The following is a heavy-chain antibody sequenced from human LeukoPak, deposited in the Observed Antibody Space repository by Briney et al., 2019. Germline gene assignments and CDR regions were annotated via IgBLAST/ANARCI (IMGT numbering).Heavy chain of an antibody. CDR2: ISSSSSYI. D-gene: IGHD1-26*01. J-gene: IGHJ4*02. Sequence: GGSLRLSCAASGFTFSSYSMNWVRQAPGKGLEWVSSISSSSSYIYYADSVKGRFTISRDNAKNSLYLQMNSLGAEDTAVYYCARGRVVDYGGATPFDYWGQGTLVTVSS. CDR1: GFTFSSYS. V-gene: IGHV3-21*01. CDR3: ARGRVVDYGGATPFDY.